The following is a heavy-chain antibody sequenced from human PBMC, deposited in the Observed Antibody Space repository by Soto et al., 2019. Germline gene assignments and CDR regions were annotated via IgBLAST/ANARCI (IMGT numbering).Heavy chain of an antibody. J-gene: IGHJ4*02. CDR2: INRDGSSA. CDR1: GFTFSSYW. V-gene: IGHV3-74*01. CDR3: ARETYRTFYFDN. Sequence: SCAASGFTFSSYWMHWVRQAPGKGLVWVSRINRDGSSANYADSVKGRFTISRDNAKNTLYLQMNSLRAEDAAVYYCARETYRTFYFDNWGQGALVTVSS. D-gene: IGHD1-1*01.